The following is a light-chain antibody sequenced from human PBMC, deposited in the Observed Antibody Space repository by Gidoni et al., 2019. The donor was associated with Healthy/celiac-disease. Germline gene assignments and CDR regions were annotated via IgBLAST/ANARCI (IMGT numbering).Light chain of an antibody. CDR1: SSDVGGYNY. CDR2: DVS. Sequence: QSALTQPASVSGSPGPSITISCTGTSSDVGGYNYVSWYQQPPGKAPKLMIYDVSNRPSGVSNRFSGSKSGNTASLTISGLQAEDEADYYCSSYTSSSTLGFGGGTKLTVL. V-gene: IGLV2-14*03. J-gene: IGLJ2*01. CDR3: SSYTSSSTLG.